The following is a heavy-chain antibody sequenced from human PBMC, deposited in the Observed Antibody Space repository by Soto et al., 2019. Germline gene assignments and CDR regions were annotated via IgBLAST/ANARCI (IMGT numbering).Heavy chain of an antibody. Sequence: EVQLVESGGGLVQPGGSLRLSCAASGFTVSSNYMSWVRQAPGKGLEWVSVIYSGGSTYYADSVKGRFTISRDNSKNTRYLQMNSVRAEDTAVYYCARDLYYYYMDVWGKGTTVTVSS. J-gene: IGHJ6*03. CDR3: ARDLYYYYMDV. V-gene: IGHV3-66*01. CDR1: GFTVSSNY. CDR2: IYSGGST.